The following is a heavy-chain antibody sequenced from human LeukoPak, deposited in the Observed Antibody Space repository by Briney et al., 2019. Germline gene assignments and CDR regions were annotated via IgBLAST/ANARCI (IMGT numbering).Heavy chain of an antibody. D-gene: IGHD3-10*01. J-gene: IGHJ4*02. CDR3: ARSYTTVRGDLDY. CDR1: GFTFSSYA. Sequence: PGGSLRLSCAASGFTFSSYAMHWVRQAPGKGLEYVSAISSNGGSTYYANSVKGRFTIFRDNSKNTLYLQMGSLRAEDMAVYYCARSYTTVRGDLDYWGQGTLVTVSS. CDR2: ISSNGGST. V-gene: IGHV3-64*01.